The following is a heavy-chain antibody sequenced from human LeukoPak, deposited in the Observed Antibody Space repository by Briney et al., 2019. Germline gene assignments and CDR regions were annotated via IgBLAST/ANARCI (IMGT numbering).Heavy chain of an antibody. D-gene: IGHD3-22*01. J-gene: IGHJ4*02. CDR3: AGTGSKNYYDSSGYYVY. Sequence: GGSLRLSCAASGFTVSSNYMSWVRQAPGKGLEWVSVIYSGGSTYCADSVKGRFTISRDNSKNTLYLQMNSLRAEDTAVYYCAGTGSKNYYDSSGYYVYWGQGTLVTVSS. CDR1: GFTVSSNY. CDR2: IYSGGST. V-gene: IGHV3-53*01.